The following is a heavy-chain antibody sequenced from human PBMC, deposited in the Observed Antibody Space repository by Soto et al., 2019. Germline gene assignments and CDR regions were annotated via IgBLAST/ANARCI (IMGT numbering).Heavy chain of an antibody. V-gene: IGHV4-34*01. CDR2: INHSGST. J-gene: IGHJ4*02. Sequence: SSETLSLTCAVYGGSFSGYYWSWIRQPPGKGLEWIGEINHSGSTNYNPSLKSRVTISVDTSKNQFSLKLSSVTAADTAVYYCARGPSITMVRGAPLTGGYYFDYWGQGTLVTVSS. CDR1: GGSFSGYY. D-gene: IGHD3-10*01. CDR3: ARGPSITMVRGAPLTGGYYFDY.